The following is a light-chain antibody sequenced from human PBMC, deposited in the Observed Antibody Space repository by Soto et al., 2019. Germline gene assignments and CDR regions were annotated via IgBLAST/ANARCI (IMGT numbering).Light chain of an antibody. CDR1: QGIRNN. J-gene: IGKJ1*01. CDR3: QQTYTIPRT. CDR2: GTS. Sequence: IQMTQSPSSLFASVGDRVTITCRASQGIRNNLGWYQQKPGKAPKRLIYGTSNLQYGAPSRFSGSGSGTDFTLTINSLPPEDIATYYCQQTYTIPRTFGQGTTVEI. V-gene: IGKV1-6*02.